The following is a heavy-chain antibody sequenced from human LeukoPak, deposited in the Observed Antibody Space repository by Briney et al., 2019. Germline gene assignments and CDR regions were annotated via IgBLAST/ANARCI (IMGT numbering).Heavy chain of an antibody. Sequence: GGSLRLSCEGSAFIFSGHWMNWVRQTPGKGLEWVAVISYDGSNKYYADSVKGRFTISRDNSKNTLYLQMNSLRAKDTAVYYCAKSPYYDFWSGYPFDYWGQGTLVTVSS. J-gene: IGHJ4*02. V-gene: IGHV3-30*18. CDR2: ISYDGSNK. CDR1: AFIFSGHW. D-gene: IGHD3-3*01. CDR3: AKSPYYDFWSGYPFDY.